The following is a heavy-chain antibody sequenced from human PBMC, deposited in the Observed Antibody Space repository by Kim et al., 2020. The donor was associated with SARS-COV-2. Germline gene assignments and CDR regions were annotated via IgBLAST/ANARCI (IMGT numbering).Heavy chain of an antibody. V-gene: IGHV4-34*01. CDR2: INHSGST. Sequence: SETLSLTCAVYGGSFSGYYWSWIRQPPGKGLEWIGEINHSGSTNYNPSLKSRVTISVDTSKNQFSLKLSSVTAADTAVYYCARGLRQLVTLWGQGTLVTVSS. CDR3: ARGLRQLVTL. J-gene: IGHJ4*02. CDR1: GGSFSGYY. D-gene: IGHD6-6*01.